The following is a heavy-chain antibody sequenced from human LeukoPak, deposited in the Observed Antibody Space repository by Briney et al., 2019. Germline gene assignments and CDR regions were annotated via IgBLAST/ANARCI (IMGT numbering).Heavy chain of an antibody. V-gene: IGHV3-7*01. Sequence: PGGSLRLSCAASGFLFSNYWMSWVRQAPGKGLEWEANIKPDGTEKYYVDSLKGRFTISRDNAKNSLYLQMNSLRVEDTAVYYCARGGNSSWDYWGQGALVTVSS. CDR3: ARGGNSSWDY. J-gene: IGHJ4*02. D-gene: IGHD6-6*01. CDR2: IKPDGTEK. CDR1: GFLFSNYW.